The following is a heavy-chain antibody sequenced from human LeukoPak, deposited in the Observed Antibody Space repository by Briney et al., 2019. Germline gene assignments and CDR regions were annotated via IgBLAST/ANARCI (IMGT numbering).Heavy chain of an antibody. CDR3: ARHVVVVEAEDNCDY. CDR1: GGSISSSSYY. V-gene: IGHV4-39*01. Sequence: SETLSLTCAVSGGSISSSSYYWGWIRQPPGKGLEWIGSIYYSGSTYYNPSLKSRVTISVDTSKNQFSLKLSSVTAADTAVYYCARHVVVVEAEDNCDYWGQGTLVTVSS. D-gene: IGHD2-15*01. CDR2: IYYSGST. J-gene: IGHJ4*02.